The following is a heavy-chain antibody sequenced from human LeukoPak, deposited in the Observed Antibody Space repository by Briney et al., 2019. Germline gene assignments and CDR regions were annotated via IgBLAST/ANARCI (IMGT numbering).Heavy chain of an antibody. CDR2: IKQDGSEK. J-gene: IGHJ6*03. CDR1: GFTFSSYW. CDR3: ASNIVGATPWVYYYYMDV. V-gene: IGHV3-7*01. Sequence: GGSLRLSCAASGFTFSSYWMSWVRQAPGKGLEWVANIKQDGSEKYYADSVKGRFTISRDNSKNTLYLQMNSLRLKDAAVYYCASNIVGATPWVYYYYMDVWGKGTTVTVSS. D-gene: IGHD1-26*01.